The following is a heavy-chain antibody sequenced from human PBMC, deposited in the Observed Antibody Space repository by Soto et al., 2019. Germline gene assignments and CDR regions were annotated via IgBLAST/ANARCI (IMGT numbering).Heavy chain of an antibody. CDR3: ARDIVNSSGWYDAFDI. D-gene: IGHD6-19*01. J-gene: IGHJ3*02. CDR1: GFTVSSNY. Sequence: GGSLRLSCAASGFTVSSNYMSWVRQAPGKGLEWVSVIYSGGSTYYADSVKGRFTISRDNSKNTLYLQMNSLRAEDTAVYCCARDIVNSSGWYDAFDIWGQGTMVTVSS. V-gene: IGHV3-53*01. CDR2: IYSGGST.